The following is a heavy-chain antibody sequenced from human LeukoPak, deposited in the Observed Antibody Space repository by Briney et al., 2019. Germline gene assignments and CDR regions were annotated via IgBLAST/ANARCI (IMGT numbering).Heavy chain of an antibody. CDR3: ARRVSAKSLDY. Sequence: PGGSLRLSCADSGFTFSSYWMHWVRQSPGKGPVWVPRINRDGSSANYADSVKGRFTISRDNAKNTLYLQMNSLRAEDTAVYYCARRVSAKSLDYWGQGTLVTVSS. D-gene: IGHD5-18*01. V-gene: IGHV3-74*01. CDR2: INRDGSSA. CDR1: GFTFSSYW. J-gene: IGHJ4*02.